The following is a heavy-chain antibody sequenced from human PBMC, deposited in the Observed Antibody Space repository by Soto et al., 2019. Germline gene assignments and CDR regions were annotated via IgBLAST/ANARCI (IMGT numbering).Heavy chain of an antibody. V-gene: IGHV1-24*01. D-gene: IGHD3-16*02. J-gene: IGHJ4*02. Sequence: ASVKVSCTVCGYTLTELSMHCVRQAPGKGLEWMGGFDPEDGETIYAQKFQGRVTMTEDTSTDTAYMELSSLRSEDTAVYYCATGYDYIWGSYRYKLDYWGQGTLLTVSS. CDR2: FDPEDGET. CDR1: GYTLTELS. CDR3: ATGYDYIWGSYRYKLDY.